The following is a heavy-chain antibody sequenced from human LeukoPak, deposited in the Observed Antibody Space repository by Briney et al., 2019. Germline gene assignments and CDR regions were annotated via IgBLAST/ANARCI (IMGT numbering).Heavy chain of an antibody. CDR3: AKDRNFVYYYDSSGYYLITEY. V-gene: IGHV3-23*01. Sequence: GGSLRLSCAASGFTFSSYAMSWVRQAPGKGLEWVSAISGSGGSTYYADSVKGRFTISRDNSKNTLYLQMNGLRAEDTAVYYCAKDRNFVYYYDSSGYYLITEYWGQGTLVTVSS. CDR1: GFTFSSYA. CDR2: ISGSGGST. J-gene: IGHJ4*02. D-gene: IGHD3-22*01.